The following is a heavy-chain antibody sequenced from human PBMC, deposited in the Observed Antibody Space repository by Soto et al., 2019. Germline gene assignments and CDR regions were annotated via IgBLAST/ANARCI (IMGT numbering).Heavy chain of an antibody. Sequence: EVQLLESGGGLVQPGGSLRLSCAASGFTFSSYAMSWVRQAPGTGLEWVSAISGSGGSTYYADSVKGRFTISRDNSKNTLDLQMNSRRAADTAVYYCAKAGGAGSYKGGMDVWGQGTTVTVSS. J-gene: IGHJ6*02. CDR2: ISGSGGST. CDR3: AKAGGAGSYKGGMDV. CDR1: GFTFSSYA. D-gene: IGHD3-10*01. V-gene: IGHV3-23*01.